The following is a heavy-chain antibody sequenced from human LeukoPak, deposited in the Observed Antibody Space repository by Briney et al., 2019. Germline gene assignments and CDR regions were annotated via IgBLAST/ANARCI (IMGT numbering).Heavy chain of an antibody. D-gene: IGHD5-18*01. CDR1: GFTFSSYS. J-gene: IGHJ4*02. Sequence: GGSLRLSCAASGFTFSSYSMNWVRQAPGKGLEWVSYISSSSSTIYYADSVKGRLTISRDDSKNTLYLQMNSLRAEDTAIYYCAKDRRLPWDYFDSWGQGTLVTVSS. CDR3: AKDRRLPWDYFDS. V-gene: IGHV3-48*01. CDR2: ISSSSSTI.